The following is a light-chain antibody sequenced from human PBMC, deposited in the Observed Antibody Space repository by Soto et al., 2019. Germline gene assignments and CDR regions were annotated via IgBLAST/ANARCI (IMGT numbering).Light chain of an antibody. Sequence: ENVLTQSPGTLSLARGERATLSCRASQSISSSYLAWYQQKPGHPPRLLIYGASNRATGIPDRFSGSGSGTEFTLTISRLEPEDFAVYYCQQYSGSPPLTFGGGTKVEIK. V-gene: IGKV3-20*01. CDR2: GAS. J-gene: IGKJ4*01. CDR3: QQYSGSPPLT. CDR1: QSISSSY.